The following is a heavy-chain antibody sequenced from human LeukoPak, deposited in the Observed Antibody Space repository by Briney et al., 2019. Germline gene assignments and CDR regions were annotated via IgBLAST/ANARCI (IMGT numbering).Heavy chain of an antibody. CDR3: ARDRGHPDAFNI. J-gene: IGHJ3*02. Sequence: GGSLRLSCAASGFTFSPFWMHWVRQAPGKGLVWASHMDSDGSTTLYADSVKGRFTISRDNARNTLYLQMNNLRVEDTAVYFCARDRGHPDAFNIWGHGTMVTVSS. V-gene: IGHV3-74*01. D-gene: IGHD5-12*01. CDR1: GFTFSPFW. CDR2: MDSDGSTT.